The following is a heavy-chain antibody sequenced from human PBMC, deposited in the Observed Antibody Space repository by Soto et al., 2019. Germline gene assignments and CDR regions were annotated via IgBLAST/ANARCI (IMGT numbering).Heavy chain of an antibody. V-gene: IGHV4-4*02. J-gene: IGHJ6*03. CDR3: ARELVADYYYMDV. CDR2: IYHSGST. Sequence: SETLSLTCAVSSGSISSSNWWSWVHQPPGKGLEWIGEIYHSGSTNYNPSLRSRVTISVDKSKNQFSLKLSSVTAADTAVYYCARELVADYYYMDVWGKGTTVTVSS. CDR1: SGSISSSNW. D-gene: IGHD2-2*01.